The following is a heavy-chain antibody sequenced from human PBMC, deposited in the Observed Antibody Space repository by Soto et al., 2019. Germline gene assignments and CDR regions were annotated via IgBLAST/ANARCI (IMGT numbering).Heavy chain of an antibody. J-gene: IGHJ3*01. D-gene: IGHD3-16*01. V-gene: IGHV3-7*01. CDR3: ARTKGAVAYDS. Sequence: EVQLVESGGGLVQLGDSLRLSCAASGFSFSTYWMSWVRQAPGKGLEWVANINEDGDGKYYVDSVKGRFTLSRDNAKNSLFLQLDYPRVEDTAVYYCARTKGAVAYDSWGQGTVVIVSS. CDR2: INEDGDGK. CDR1: GFSFSTYW.